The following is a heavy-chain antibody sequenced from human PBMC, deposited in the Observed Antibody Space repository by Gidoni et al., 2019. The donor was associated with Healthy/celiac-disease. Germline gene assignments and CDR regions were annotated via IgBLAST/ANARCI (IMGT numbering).Heavy chain of an antibody. V-gene: IGHV1-8*01. CDR1: GNTITSYA. CDR2: MNANSGTP. D-gene: IGHD6-13*01. CDR3: ARVRSISWYWYVDL. Sequence: QVQLVQSGAEVKKHGASVKVSCKASGNTITSYAINWVRQAPGQGLEWMGWMNANSGTPGYAQKFQGRVTMTRNTSISTAYMDLSSLRSEDTSVYYCARVRSISWYWYVDLWGRGTLVTVSS. J-gene: IGHJ2*01.